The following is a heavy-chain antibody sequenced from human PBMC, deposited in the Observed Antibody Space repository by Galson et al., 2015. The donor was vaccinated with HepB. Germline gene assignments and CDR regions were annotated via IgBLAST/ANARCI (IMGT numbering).Heavy chain of an antibody. J-gene: IGHJ5*02. CDR3: ARGSRDVVVPAAISGPNWFDP. CDR1: GYTFTGYY. Sequence: KVSCKASGYTFTGYYMHWVRQAPGQGLEWMGWINPNSGGTNYAQKFQGRVTMTRDTSISTAYMELSRLRSDDTAVYYCARGSRDVVVPAAISGPNWFDPWGQGTLVTVSS. CDR2: INPNSGGT. V-gene: IGHV1-2*02. D-gene: IGHD2-2*02.